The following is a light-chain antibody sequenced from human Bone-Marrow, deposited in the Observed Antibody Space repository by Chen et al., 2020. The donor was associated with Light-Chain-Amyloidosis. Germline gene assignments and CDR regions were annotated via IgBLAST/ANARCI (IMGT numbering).Light chain of an antibody. Sequence: DIQMTQSPSTLSASVGDRVTITCRASQSIVKWLAWYQQKPGKAPKLVIYDASTLERGVPLRFSGSGSGTEFSLPITSLQPDDFATYYCQQYHSYPFTFGQGTNLEIK. CDR1: QSIVKW. J-gene: IGKJ2*01. V-gene: IGKV1-5*01. CDR2: DAS. CDR3: QQYHSYPFT.